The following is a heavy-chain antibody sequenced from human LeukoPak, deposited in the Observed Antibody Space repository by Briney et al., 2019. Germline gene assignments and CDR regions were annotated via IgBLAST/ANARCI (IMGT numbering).Heavy chain of an antibody. CDR2: IYTSGST. Sequence: PSETLPLTCTVSGGSISSGDYYWSWIRQPAGKGLEWIGRIYTSGSTNYNPSLKSRVTISVDTSKNQFSLKLSSVTAADTAVYYCARTVVPAAELDYWGQGTLATVSS. D-gene: IGHD2-2*01. J-gene: IGHJ4*02. CDR3: ARTVVPAAELDY. V-gene: IGHV4-61*02. CDR1: GGSISSGDYY.